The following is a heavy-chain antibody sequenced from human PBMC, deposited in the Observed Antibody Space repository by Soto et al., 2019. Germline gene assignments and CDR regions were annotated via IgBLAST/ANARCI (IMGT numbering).Heavy chain of an antibody. J-gene: IGHJ4*02. CDR1: GFTFSSYG. Sequence: GGSLRLSCAASGFTFSSYGMHWVRQAPGKGLEWVAVIWYDGSNKYYADSVKGRFTISRDNSKNTLYLQMNSLRAEDTAVYYCARDRHSSSWLSPIIDYWGQGTLVTVSS. D-gene: IGHD6-13*01. CDR2: IWYDGSNK. CDR3: ARDRHSSSWLSPIIDY. V-gene: IGHV3-33*01.